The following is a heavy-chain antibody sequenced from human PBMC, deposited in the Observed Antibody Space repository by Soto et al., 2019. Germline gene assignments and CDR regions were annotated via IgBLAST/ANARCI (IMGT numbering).Heavy chain of an antibody. CDR2: ISGSGGGT. D-gene: IGHD6-19*01. CDR3: AKEIAVAEVAFHI. Sequence: AGGSLRLSCAASGFTLSNYAMNWVRQAPGTGLEWVSAISGSGGGTYYAHSVRGRFTISRDNSKNTLFLQMNSLRAEDTAVYYCAKEIAVAEVAFHIWGQGTMVTVSS. J-gene: IGHJ3*02. CDR1: GFTLSNYA. V-gene: IGHV3-23*01.